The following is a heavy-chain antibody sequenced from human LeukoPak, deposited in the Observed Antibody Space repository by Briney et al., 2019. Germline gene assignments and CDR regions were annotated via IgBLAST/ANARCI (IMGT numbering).Heavy chain of an antibody. Sequence: SETLSLTCAVYGGSFSGYYWSWIRQPPGKGLEWIGEINHSGSTNYNPSLKSRVTISVDTSKNQFSLKLSSVTAADTAVYYCARQGYCSSTSCYPPDYWGRGTLVTVSS. CDR2: INHSGST. CDR3: ARQGYCSSTSCYPPDY. V-gene: IGHV4-34*01. D-gene: IGHD2-2*01. CDR1: GGSFSGYY. J-gene: IGHJ4*02.